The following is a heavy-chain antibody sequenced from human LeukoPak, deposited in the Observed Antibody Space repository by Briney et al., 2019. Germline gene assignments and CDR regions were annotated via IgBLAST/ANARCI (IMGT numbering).Heavy chain of an antibody. CDR3: ARALGGSYRSTGLRDY. CDR1: GGSMNNGNYY. Sequence: PSQTLSLTCTVSGGSMNNGNYYWSWIRQPAGKGLEWIGRIYSSGSTTYNPSLKSRVTISVDTSKNQFSLKLSSVTAADTAVYYCARALGGSYRSTGLRDYWGQGTLVTVSS. CDR2: IYSSGST. J-gene: IGHJ4*02. D-gene: IGHD3-16*02. V-gene: IGHV4-61*02.